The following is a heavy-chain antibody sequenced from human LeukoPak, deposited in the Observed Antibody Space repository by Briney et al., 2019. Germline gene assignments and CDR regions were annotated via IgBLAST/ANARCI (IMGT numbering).Heavy chain of an antibody. CDR2: IYYSGST. V-gene: IGHV4-59*01. Sequence: PSETLSLTCTVSGGSISSYYWSWIRQPPGKGLEWIGYIYYSGSTNYNPSLKSRVTISVDTSKNQFSLKLSSVTAADTAVYYCARESLVVYAQAFDIWGQGTMVTVSS. J-gene: IGHJ3*02. D-gene: IGHD2-8*02. CDR1: GGSISSYY. CDR3: ARESLVVYAQAFDI.